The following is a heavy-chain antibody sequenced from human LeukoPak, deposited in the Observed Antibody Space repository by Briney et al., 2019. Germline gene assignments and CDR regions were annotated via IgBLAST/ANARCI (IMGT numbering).Heavy chain of an antibody. CDR1: GCTFSTYY. V-gene: IGHV3-21*01. CDR3: ARDLRGGTYHDY. CDR2: ISSSSTYI. D-gene: IGHD3-16*01. J-gene: IGHJ4*02. Sequence: GGSLRLSCAASGCTFSTYYINWVRQAPGKGLEWVSSISSSSTYIYYADSVKGRFTVSRDNAKNSLFLQMNSLRVEDTAVYYCARDLRGGTYHDYWGQGTLVTVSS.